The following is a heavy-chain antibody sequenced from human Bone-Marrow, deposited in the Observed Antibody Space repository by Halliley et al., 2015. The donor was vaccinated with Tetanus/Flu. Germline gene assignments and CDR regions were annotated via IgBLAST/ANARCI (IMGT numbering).Heavy chain of an antibody. J-gene: IGHJ4*02. V-gene: IGHV3-23*01. CDR3: ARALYGGHDY. Sequence: GLEGVSSISGSGGTTYNADSVKGRFTISRDNSKNTLFLQMNNLRAEDTAVYYCARALYGGHDYWGQGTLVTVSS. D-gene: IGHD4-17*01. CDR2: ISGSGGTT.